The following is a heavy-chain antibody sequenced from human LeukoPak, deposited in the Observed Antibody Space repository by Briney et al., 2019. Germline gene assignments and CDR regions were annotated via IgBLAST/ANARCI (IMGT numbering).Heavy chain of an antibody. D-gene: IGHD6-19*01. J-gene: IGHJ5*02. Sequence: SVKVSCKASGGTFSSYAISWVRQAPGQVLEWMGGIIPIFGTANYAQKFQGRVTITADEYTSTAYMELSSLRSEDTAVYYCARTLGYSSGWYSEPSPSWFDPWGQGTLVTVSS. CDR1: GGTFSSYA. CDR3: ARTLGYSSGWYSEPSPSWFDP. V-gene: IGHV1-69*13. CDR2: IIPIFGTA.